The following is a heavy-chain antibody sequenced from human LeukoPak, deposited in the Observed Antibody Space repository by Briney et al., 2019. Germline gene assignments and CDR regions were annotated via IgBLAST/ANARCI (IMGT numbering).Heavy chain of an antibody. CDR1: GFTVSGNY. CDR2: IYSGGST. Sequence: GGSLRLSCAASGFTVSGNYTSWVRQAPGKGLEWVSVIYSGGSTYYADSVKGRFTISRDNSKNTLYLQMNSLRAEDTAVYYCARNRAYGYTGAFDIWGQGTMVTVSS. CDR3: ARNRAYGYTGAFDI. D-gene: IGHD6-13*01. V-gene: IGHV3-66*01. J-gene: IGHJ3*02.